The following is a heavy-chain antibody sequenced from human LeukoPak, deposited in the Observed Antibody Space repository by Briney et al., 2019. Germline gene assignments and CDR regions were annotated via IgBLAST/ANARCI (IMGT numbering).Heavy chain of an antibody. CDR2: ISNRGTTI. J-gene: IGHJ3*02. V-gene: IGHV3-48*03. D-gene: IGHD3-10*01. Sequence: GGSLRLSCAASGFTFSSYEMNWVRQAPGKGLEWVSYISNRGTTICYADSVKGRFTISRDNAKSSLYLQMNSLRAEDTAVYYCASYIRAPFDIWGQGTMVTISS. CDR3: ASYIRAPFDI. CDR1: GFTFSSYE.